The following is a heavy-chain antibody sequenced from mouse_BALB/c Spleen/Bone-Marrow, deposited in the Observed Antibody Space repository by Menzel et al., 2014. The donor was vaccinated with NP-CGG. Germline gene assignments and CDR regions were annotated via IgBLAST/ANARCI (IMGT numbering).Heavy chain of an antibody. V-gene: IGHV5-17*02. CDR2: ISSGSSTI. CDR3: TRGGNWEDFDY. J-gene: IGHJ2*01. CDR1: GFTFSSFG. Sequence: EVQGVESGGGLVQPGVSRKLSGAASGFTFSSFGMHWVRQAPERGLEWVAYISSGSSTIFYADTVKGRFTISRDNPKNTLFLQMTSLRSEDTAMYYCTRGGNWEDFDYWGQGTTLTVSS. D-gene: IGHD4-1*01.